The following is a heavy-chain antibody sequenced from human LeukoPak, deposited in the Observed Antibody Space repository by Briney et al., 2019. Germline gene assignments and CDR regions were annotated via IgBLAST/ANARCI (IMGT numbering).Heavy chain of an antibody. J-gene: IGHJ4*02. D-gene: IGHD6-19*01. V-gene: IGHV4-59*01. Sequence: SETLSLTCTVSGGSISSYYWSWIRRPPGKGLEWIGYIYYSGSTNYNPSLKSRVTISVDTSKNQFSLKLSSVTAADTAVYYCARGKRNSRIAVAGTFDYWGQGTLVTVSS. CDR1: GGSISSYY. CDR3: ARGKRNSRIAVAGTFDY. CDR2: IYYSGST.